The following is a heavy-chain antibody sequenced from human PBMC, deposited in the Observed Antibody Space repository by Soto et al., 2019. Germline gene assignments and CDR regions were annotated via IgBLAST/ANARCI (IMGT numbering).Heavy chain of an antibody. CDR1: GGSISSYY. V-gene: IGHV4-59*08. D-gene: IGHD3-9*01. Sequence: SETLSLTCTVSGGSISSYYWSWIRQPPGKGLEWIGYIYYSGSTNYNPSLKSRVTISVDTSKNQFSLKLSSVTAADTAVYYCARPTIDYAFDIWGQGTMVTVS. CDR2: IYYSGST. CDR3: ARPTIDYAFDI. J-gene: IGHJ3*02.